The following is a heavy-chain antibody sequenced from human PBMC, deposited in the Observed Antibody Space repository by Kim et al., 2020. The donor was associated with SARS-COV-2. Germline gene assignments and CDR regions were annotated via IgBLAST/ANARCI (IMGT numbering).Heavy chain of an antibody. J-gene: IGHJ5*02. CDR1: GYTFTTYA. Sequence: ASVKVSCKASGYTFTTYAMNWVRQAPGQGLEWMGWINTNTGNPTYAQGFTGRFVFSLDTSVSTAYLQISSLKAEDTAVYYCAREWDIVVVPAAIPFDPWGQGTLVTVSS. D-gene: IGHD2-2*02. V-gene: IGHV7-4-1*02. CDR2: INTNTGNP. CDR3: AREWDIVVVPAAIPFDP.